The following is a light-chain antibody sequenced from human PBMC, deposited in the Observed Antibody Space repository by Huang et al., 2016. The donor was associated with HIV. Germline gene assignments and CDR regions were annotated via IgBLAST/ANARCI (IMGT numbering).Light chain of an antibody. CDR1: PGISSY. J-gene: IGKJ2*03. CDR3: QQYYTYPHS. CDR2: SAS. Sequence: AIRLTQSPSSLSASTGDRVTITCRASPGISSYLAWYQQKPGKAPKLLLSSASTLQSGVPSRCSGSGFGTDFTLTISSLQSEDLGTYHCQQYYTYPHSFGQGTKLEIK. V-gene: IGKV1-8*01.